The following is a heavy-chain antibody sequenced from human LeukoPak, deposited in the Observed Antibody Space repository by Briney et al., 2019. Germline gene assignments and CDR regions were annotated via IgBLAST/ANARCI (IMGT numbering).Heavy chain of an antibody. D-gene: IGHD6-19*01. V-gene: IGHV1-46*01. CDR2: INPSGGST. Sequence: ASVMVSCKAYGYTYTTYYTHWVRQAPGQGLEWMGVINPSGGSTSNAQKFQGRVTMTRDMSTSTVYMELSSLKSDDTAMYYCARDSSSGCDYWGRETLVPVSS. CDR1: GYTYTTYY. CDR3: ARDSSSGCDY. J-gene: IGHJ4*02.